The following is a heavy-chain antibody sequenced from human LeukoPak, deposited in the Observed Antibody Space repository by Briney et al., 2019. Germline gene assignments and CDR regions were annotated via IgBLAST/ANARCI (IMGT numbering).Heavy chain of an antibody. CDR2: IYYSGST. V-gene: IGHV4-31*03. J-gene: IGHJ5*02. CDR3: ARGSVLNSGNSWFDP. Sequence: SQTLSLTCTVSGRSISTNGYYWSWIRQHPGKGLEWIGYIYYSGSTYYNPSLKSRLTISVDTSKNQFSLKLSSVTAADTAVYYCARGSVLNSGNSWFDPWGQGTLVTVSS. CDR1: GRSISTNGYY. D-gene: IGHD3-10*02.